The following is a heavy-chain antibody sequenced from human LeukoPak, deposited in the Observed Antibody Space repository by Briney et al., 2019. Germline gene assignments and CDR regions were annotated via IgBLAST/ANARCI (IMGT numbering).Heavy chain of an antibody. D-gene: IGHD2-2*01. CDR2: ISPYNGNT. V-gene: IGHV1-18*01. J-gene: IGHJ6*03. Sequence: ASVKVSCKASGYTFISYGISWVRQAPGQGLQWMGWISPYNGNTNYVQKFQGRVTMTTDTSTSTAYMELRSLRSDDTVVYYCARDTGYCSSTSCNSDYYYYYMDVWGKGTTVTVSS. CDR1: GYTFISYG. CDR3: ARDTGYCSSTSCNSDYYYYYMDV.